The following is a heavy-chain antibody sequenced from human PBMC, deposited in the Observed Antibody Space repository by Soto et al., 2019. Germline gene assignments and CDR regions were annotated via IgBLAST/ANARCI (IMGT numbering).Heavy chain of an antibody. CDR1: GFTFSNYW. J-gene: IGHJ6*03. V-gene: IGHV3-74*01. CDR3: SRDGRYYGSGSIYYYYMDV. CDR2: LTGDGSNT. D-gene: IGHD3-10*01. Sequence: GGSLRLSCAASGFTFSNYWMHWVRQVPGEGPVWVSRLTGDGSNTHYVDSVRGRFTISRDNAKNTVFLQMDSLRAEDTAVYYCSRDGRYYGSGSIYYYYMDVWGKGTTVTVSS.